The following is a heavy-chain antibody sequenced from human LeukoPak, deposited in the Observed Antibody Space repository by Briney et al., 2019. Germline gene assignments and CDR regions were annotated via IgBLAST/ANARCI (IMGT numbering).Heavy chain of an antibody. CDR2: INHIGST. CDR1: GGSFSGYY. CDR3: ARGRYCPNGVCPDYYYYMDV. V-gene: IGHV4-34*01. Sequence: SETLSLTCAVYGGSFSGYYWSWIRQPPGKGLEWIGEINHIGSTNYNPSLKSRVTISVDTSKNQFSLKLSSVTAADTAVYYCARGRYCPNGVCPDYYYYMDVWGKGTTVTVSS. J-gene: IGHJ6*03. D-gene: IGHD2-8*01.